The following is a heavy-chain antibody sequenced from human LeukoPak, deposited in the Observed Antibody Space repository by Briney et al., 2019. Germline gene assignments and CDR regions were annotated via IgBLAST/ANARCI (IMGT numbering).Heavy chain of an antibody. CDR2: IYTSGSP. D-gene: IGHD3-3*01. CDR1: GGSISSGSYY. V-gene: IGHV4-61*02. Sequence: SETLSLTCTVSGGSISSGSYYWTWIRQPAGKGLEWIGRIYTSGSPNYNPSLKSRVTISVDTSKNQFSLRLSSVTAADTAVYYCARSPATHHDERFLEWFNWFDPWGQGTLVTVSS. J-gene: IGHJ5*02. CDR3: ARSPATHHDERFLEWFNWFDP.